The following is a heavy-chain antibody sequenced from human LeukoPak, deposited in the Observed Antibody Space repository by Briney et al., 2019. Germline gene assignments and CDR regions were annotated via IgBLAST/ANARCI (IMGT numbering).Heavy chain of an antibody. CDR3: AKESSNYASVNWFDP. Sequence: SETLSLTCAVYGGSFSGYYWSWIRQPPGKGLEWIGEINHSGSTNYNPSLKSRVTISVDTSKNQFSLKLSSVTAADTAVYYCAKESSNYASVNWFDPWGQGTLVTVSS. D-gene: IGHD4-11*01. CDR1: GGSFSGYY. V-gene: IGHV4-34*01. CDR2: INHSGST. J-gene: IGHJ5*02.